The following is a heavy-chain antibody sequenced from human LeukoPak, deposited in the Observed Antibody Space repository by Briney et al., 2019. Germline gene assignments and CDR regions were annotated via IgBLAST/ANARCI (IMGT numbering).Heavy chain of an antibody. Sequence: GGSLRLSCTASGFTFSSYAMSWVRQAPGKGLEWVSAISGSGGSTYYADSVKGRFTISRDNSKNTLYLQMNSLRAEDTAVYYCAKDRDYGDYGRVFDYWGQGTLVTVSS. V-gene: IGHV3-23*01. CDR1: GFTFSSYA. CDR3: AKDRDYGDYGRVFDY. D-gene: IGHD4-17*01. J-gene: IGHJ4*02. CDR2: ISGSGGST.